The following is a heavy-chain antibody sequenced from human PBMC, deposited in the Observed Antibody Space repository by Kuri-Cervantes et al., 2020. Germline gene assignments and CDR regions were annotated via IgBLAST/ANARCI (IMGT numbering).Heavy chain of an antibody. CDR2: INWNSGSI. CDR1: GFTFDDYA. D-gene: IGHD2-2*01. V-gene: IGHV3-9*01. Sequence: GGSLRLSCAASGFTFDDYAMHWVRQAPGKGLEWVSGINWNSGSIGYADSVKGRFTISRDNAKNSLYLQMNSLRAEDTAVYYCAKVAIPAGTRGKLAYYYGLDVWGQGTTVTVSS. CDR3: AKVAIPAGTRGKLAYYYGLDV. J-gene: IGHJ6*02.